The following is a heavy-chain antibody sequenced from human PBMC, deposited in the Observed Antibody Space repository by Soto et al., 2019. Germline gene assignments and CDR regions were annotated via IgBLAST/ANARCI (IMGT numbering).Heavy chain of an antibody. J-gene: IGHJ6*02. CDR1: GFTFSSYA. CDR2: ISGSGGST. V-gene: IGHV3-23*01. Sequence: GGSLRLSCAASGFTFSSYAMSWVRQAPGKGLEWVSAISGSGGSTYYADSVKGRFTISRDNSKNTLYLQMNSLRAEDTAVYYCAKGVRSSGWKTRMDVWGQGTTVTVSS. CDR3: AKGVRSSGWKTRMDV. D-gene: IGHD6-19*01.